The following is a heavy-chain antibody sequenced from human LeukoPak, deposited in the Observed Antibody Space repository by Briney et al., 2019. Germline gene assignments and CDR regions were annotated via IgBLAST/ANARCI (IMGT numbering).Heavy chain of an antibody. CDR2: FDPEDGET. D-gene: IGHD4/OR15-4a*01. V-gene: IGHV1-24*01. CDR1: GYTLTELS. J-gene: IGHJ4*02. CDR3: ATVHAYGGFDY. Sequence: ASVKVSCKVSGYTLTELSMHWVRQAPGKGLGWMGVFDPEDGETIYAQKFQGRVTMTEDTSTDTAYMELRSLRSEDTAVYYCATVHAYGGFDYWGQGTLVTVSS.